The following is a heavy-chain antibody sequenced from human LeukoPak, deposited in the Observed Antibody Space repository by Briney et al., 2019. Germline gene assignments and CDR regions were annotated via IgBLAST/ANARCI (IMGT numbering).Heavy chain of an antibody. CDR2: IRSKANYYAT. CDR1: GFTFSGSA. D-gene: IGHD7-27*01. Sequence: GGSLRLSCAASGFTFSGSAMHWVRQASGKGLEWVGRIRSKANYYATAYAASVKGRFSISRDDSKNTAFLQMNSLKTEDTAVYYCAKDSLTGGSNYWGQGTLVTVSS. CDR3: AKDSLTGGSNY. J-gene: IGHJ4*02. V-gene: IGHV3-73*01.